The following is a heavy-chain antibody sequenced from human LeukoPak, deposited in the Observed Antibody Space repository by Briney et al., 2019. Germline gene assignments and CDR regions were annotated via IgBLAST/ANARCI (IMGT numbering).Heavy chain of an antibody. CDR3: AIGYSSGWPGGYYSMDV. CDR1: GYTFTSYV. V-gene: IGHV1-18*01. J-gene: IGHJ6*02. Sequence: ASVKLSCKASGYTFTSYVISWVRQAPGQGLEWMGCISTYNGNTNYAQKLQGRVTMTTDTSTSTAYMELRRLRSVDTAVYYCAIGYSSGWPGGYYSMDVWGQGTTVTVSS. CDR2: ISTYNGNT. D-gene: IGHD6-19*01.